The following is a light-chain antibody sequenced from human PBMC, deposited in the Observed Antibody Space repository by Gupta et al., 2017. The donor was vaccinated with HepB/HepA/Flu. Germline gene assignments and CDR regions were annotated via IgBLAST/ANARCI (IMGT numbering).Light chain of an antibody. CDR1: SGSIASNS. CDR2: DDN. J-gene: IGLJ2*01. V-gene: IGLV6-57*03. Sequence: NFMLTQPHSVSESPGKTVTISCTRSSGSIASNSVQWYQQRPGRGPTTIICDDNQRPSDVPDRFSGSIASFSTSASLTISGLKTEDESDEYCQSYDGTNGIFGGGTKLTVL. CDR3: QSYDGTNGI.